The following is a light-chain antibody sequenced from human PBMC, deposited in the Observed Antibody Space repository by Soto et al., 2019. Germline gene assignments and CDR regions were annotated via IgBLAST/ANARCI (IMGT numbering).Light chain of an antibody. Sequence: DIQMTQSPSSLSASVGDRATITCRASQDIGDDLDWFQQKPGKAPKRLIYASSGLQCGAPARFSGSGSGTEFALTISNLYPEDFATYYCLQHNSLPFTFGSVTKVDVK. CDR1: QDIGDD. CDR3: LQHNSLPFT. CDR2: ASS. J-gene: IGKJ3*01. V-gene: IGKV1-17*02.